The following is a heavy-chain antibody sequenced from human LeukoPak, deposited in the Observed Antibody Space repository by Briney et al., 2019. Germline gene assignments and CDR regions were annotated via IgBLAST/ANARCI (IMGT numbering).Heavy chain of an antibody. CDR1: GGSISSSSYY. V-gene: IGHV4-39*01. D-gene: IGHD3-22*01. J-gene: IGHJ5*02. CDR2: IYYSGST. CDR3: ARHGMYYYDSSGYRWFDP. Sequence: SETLSLTCTVSGGSISSSSYYWGWIRQPPGKGLEWIGSIYYSGSTYYNPSLKSRVTISVDTSKNQFSLKLSSVTAADTAVCYCARHGMYYYDSSGYRWFDPWGQGTLVTVSS.